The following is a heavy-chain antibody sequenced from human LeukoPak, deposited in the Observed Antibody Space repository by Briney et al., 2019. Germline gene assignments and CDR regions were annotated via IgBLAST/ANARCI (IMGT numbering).Heavy chain of an antibody. V-gene: IGHV3-23*01. D-gene: IGHD2-15*01. CDR2: IYGSDDKT. J-gene: IGHJ5*02. CDR3: AKTQGYYDA. Sequence: GGSLRLSCVASGFTFSNYAMSWVRQAPGKGPELVLGIYGSDDKTVYGDAVKGRFTISRDNSKNTLYLQMNSLRADDTAVYYCAKTQGYYDAWGQGALVTVSS. CDR1: GFTFSNYA.